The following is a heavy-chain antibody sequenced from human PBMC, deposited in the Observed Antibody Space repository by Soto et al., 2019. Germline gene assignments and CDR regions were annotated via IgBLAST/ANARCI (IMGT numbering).Heavy chain of an antibody. CDR2: IDPSDSYT. CDR3: SITMVRGVISPPAYYYYYGMDV. V-gene: IGHV5-10-1*01. D-gene: IGHD3-10*01. Sequence: GESLKISCKGSGYSFTSYWISWVRQMPGKGLEWMGRIDPSDSYTNYSPSFQGHVTISADKSISTAYLQWSSLKASDTAMYYCSITMVRGVISPPAYYYYYGMDVWGQGTTVTVS. CDR1: GYSFTSYW. J-gene: IGHJ6*02.